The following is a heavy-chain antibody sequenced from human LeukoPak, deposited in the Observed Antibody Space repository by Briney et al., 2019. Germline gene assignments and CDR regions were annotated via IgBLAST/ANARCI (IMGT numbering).Heavy chain of an antibody. J-gene: IGHJ3*02. CDR3: ARSYAIVGATNDAFDI. CDR1: GYTFTSYG. Sequence: ASVKVSCKASGYTFTSYGISWVRQAPGQGLEWMGWISAYNGNTNYAQKLQGRVTMTTDTSTSTAYMELRSLRSDDTAVYYCARSYAIVGATNDAFDIWGQGTMVTVSS. CDR2: ISAYNGNT. V-gene: IGHV1-18*01. D-gene: IGHD1-26*01.